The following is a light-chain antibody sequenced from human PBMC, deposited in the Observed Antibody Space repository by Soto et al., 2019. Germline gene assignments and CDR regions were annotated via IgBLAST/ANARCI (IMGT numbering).Light chain of an antibody. Sequence: QSALTQPASVSGSPGQSITISCTGTSSDVGGYNYVSWYQQHPGKAPQLMIYDVSSRPSGVSHRFSGSKSGTTASLTISGLQAEDEAYYFCSSYTAITTTRVFGGGTKVTGL. V-gene: IGLV2-14*03. J-gene: IGLJ2*01. CDR3: SSYTAITTTRV. CDR1: SSDVGGYNY. CDR2: DVS.